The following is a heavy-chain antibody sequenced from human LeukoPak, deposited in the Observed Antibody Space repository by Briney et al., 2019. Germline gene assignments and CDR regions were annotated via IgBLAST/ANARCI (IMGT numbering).Heavy chain of an antibody. V-gene: IGHV1-24*01. CDR1: GYTLTELS. J-gene: IGHJ5*02. D-gene: IGHD3-9*01. CDR2: FDPEDGET. Sequence: GASVKVSCKVSGYTLTELSMHWVRQAPGKGLEWMGGFDPEDGETIYAQKFQGRVTMTEDTSTDTAHMELSSLRSEDTAVYYCATAHYDILTGYWQANWFDPWGQGTLVTVSS. CDR3: ATAHYDILTGYWQANWFDP.